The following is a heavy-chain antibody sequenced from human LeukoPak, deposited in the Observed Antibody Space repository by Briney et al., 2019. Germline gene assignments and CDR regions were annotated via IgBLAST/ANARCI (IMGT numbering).Heavy chain of an antibody. CDR3: AKGRGYCSSTSCSQFFDY. D-gene: IGHD2-2*01. Sequence: PSETLSLTCAVYGGSFSGYYWSWIRQPPGKGLEWIGEISHSGSTNYNPSLKSRVTISVDTSKNQFSLKLSSVTAADTAVYYCAKGRGYCSSTSCSQFFDYWGQGTLVTVSS. CDR1: GGSFSGYY. CDR2: ISHSGST. V-gene: IGHV4-34*01. J-gene: IGHJ4*02.